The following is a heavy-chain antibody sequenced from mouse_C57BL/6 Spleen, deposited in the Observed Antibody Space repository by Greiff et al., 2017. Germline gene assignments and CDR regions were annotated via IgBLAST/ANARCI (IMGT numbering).Heavy chain of an antibody. Sequence: VQLQQPGAELVKPGASVKLSCKASGYTFTSYWMQWVKQRPGQGLEWIGEIDPSDSYTNYNQKFKGKATLTVDTSSSTAYMQLSSLTSEDSAVYYCARSPPYYPFDYWGQGTTLTVSS. V-gene: IGHV1-50*01. J-gene: IGHJ2*01. D-gene: IGHD1-1*02. CDR1: GYTFTSYW. CDR2: IDPSDSYT. CDR3: ARSPPYYPFDY.